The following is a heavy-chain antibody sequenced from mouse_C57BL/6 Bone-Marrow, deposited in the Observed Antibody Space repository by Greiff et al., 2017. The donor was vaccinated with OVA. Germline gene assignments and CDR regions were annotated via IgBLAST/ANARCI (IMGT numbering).Heavy chain of an antibody. CDR2: IRNKANGNTT. V-gene: IGHV7-3*01. D-gene: IGHD2-4*01. CDR1: GFTFTDYY. CDR3: ARYDYDGFDY. J-gene: IGHJ2*02. Sequence: EVKLMESGGGLVQPGGSLSLSCAASGFTFTDYYMSWVRQPPGKALEWLGFIRNKANGNTTEYSATVKGRFTISRDNSQSILYLQMNALRAEDSATYYCARYDYDGFDYWGQGTSRTVSS.